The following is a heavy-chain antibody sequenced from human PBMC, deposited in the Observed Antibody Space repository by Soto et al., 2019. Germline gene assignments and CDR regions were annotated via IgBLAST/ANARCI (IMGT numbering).Heavy chain of an antibody. CDR3: AKSRDDTSGYYYSDY. CDR2: ISGSGGST. CDR1: GFTFSSYA. D-gene: IGHD3-22*01. J-gene: IGHJ4*01. Sequence: VGSLRLSCVASGFTFSSYAMRWVRQAPGKGLEWVSAISGSGGSTYYADSVKGRFTISRDNSKNTLYLQMNSLRAEDTAVYYCAKSRDDTSGYYYSDYWGRGTLVTVSS. V-gene: IGHV3-23*01.